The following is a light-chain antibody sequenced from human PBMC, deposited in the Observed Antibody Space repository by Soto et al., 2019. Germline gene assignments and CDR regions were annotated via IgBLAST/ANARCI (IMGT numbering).Light chain of an antibody. CDR1: QSIRTS. Sequence: EIVLTQSPATLSLSPGERATLSCKGSQSIRTSLAWYQQKPGQAPRLVLFDASNRANGVPARFGGSGAGTDFTLTINSLEPEDFAVYYCQQRNVWPPITLGQGTRLEIK. CDR2: DAS. J-gene: IGKJ5*01. CDR3: QQRNVWPPIT. V-gene: IGKV3-11*01.